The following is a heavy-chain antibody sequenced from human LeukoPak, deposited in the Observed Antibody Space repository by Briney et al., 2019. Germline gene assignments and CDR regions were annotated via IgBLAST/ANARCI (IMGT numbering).Heavy chain of an antibody. J-gene: IGHJ4*02. V-gene: IGHV4-34*01. CDR1: GGSFSAYY. Sequence: SETLSLTCAVYGGSFSAYYWSWIRQPPGEGLEWIGDINQSGRTNYNPSLKSRVIISVDTSKNQFSLTLLSVTAADTAVYYCASGDPFSSTWNPAYSFDYWDQGTLVTVSS. CDR2: INQSGRT. CDR3: ASGDPFSSTWNPAYSFDY. D-gene: IGHD6-13*01.